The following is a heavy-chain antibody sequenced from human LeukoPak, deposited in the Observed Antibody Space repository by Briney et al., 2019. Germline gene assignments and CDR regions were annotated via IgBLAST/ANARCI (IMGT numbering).Heavy chain of an antibody. D-gene: IGHD1-7*01. CDR1: GFTFSQDW. V-gene: IGHV3-15*01. Sequence: GGSLRLSCAASGFTFSQDWMSWVRQAPGKGLEWVGRIRNQLDGGTADYAAPVKGRITISRDDSTNTLYLRMNSLKTEDTGLYYCTKLNARDASDFWGQGTMVTVSS. CDR3: TKLNARDASDF. CDR2: IRNQLDGGTA. J-gene: IGHJ3*01.